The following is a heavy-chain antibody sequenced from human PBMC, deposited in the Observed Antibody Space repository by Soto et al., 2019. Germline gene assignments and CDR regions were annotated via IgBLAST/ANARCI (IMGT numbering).Heavy chain of an antibody. CDR2: ITSTGSST. V-gene: IGHV3-23*01. CDR3: AKGAEGYVVSSLDF. D-gene: IGHD5-12*01. J-gene: IGHJ4*02. CDR1: GFIFSNYA. Sequence: EVQLLESGGGFVQPGGSLRLSCAASGFIFSNYAMTWVRQAPGEGLEWLSGITSTGSSTYYADSVKGRFTISRDNSKNSLFLQINSLRAVDTAVYYCAKGAEGYVVSSLDFWGQGTLVSVSS.